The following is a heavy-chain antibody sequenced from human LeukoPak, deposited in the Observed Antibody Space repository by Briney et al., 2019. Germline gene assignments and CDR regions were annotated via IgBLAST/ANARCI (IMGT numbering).Heavy chain of an antibody. V-gene: IGHV1-3*01. J-gene: IGHJ2*01. Sequence: ASVKVSCKASGYTFTSYAMHWVRQAPGQRLEWMGWINAGNGNTKYSQKFQGRVTITRDTSASTAYMELRSLRSDDTAVYYCARDLDSSSSEWYFDLWGRGTLVTVSS. CDR2: INAGNGNT. D-gene: IGHD6-6*01. CDR1: GYTFTSYA. CDR3: ARDLDSSSSEWYFDL.